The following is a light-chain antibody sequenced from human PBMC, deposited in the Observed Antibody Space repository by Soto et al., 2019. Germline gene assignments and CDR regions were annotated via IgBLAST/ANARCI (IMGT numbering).Light chain of an antibody. CDR1: QDVSDY. V-gene: IGKV1-9*01. J-gene: IGKJ5*01. CDR2: AAY. CDR3: QYLNGAPTIT. Sequence: DIQLTQSPSFLSASVGDRVTITCRASQDVSDYLAWYQHAPGKAPNLLIYAAYTLQSVVPSRFSGSGSGTEFSLTITSLQPEDFATYYCQYLNGAPTITFGQGTRLDIK.